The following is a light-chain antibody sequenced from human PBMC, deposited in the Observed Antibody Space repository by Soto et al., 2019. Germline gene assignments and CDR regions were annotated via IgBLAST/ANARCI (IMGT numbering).Light chain of an antibody. V-gene: IGLV2-14*01. Sequence: QSALTQPASVSGSPGQSITISCTGITSDIGVSWYQQHPGKAPKLIIYDVSSRPSGVSNRFSGSQSANTASLTISGLQAEDEADYYCSSYTTISTLVFGGGTKLTVL. J-gene: IGLJ2*01. CDR2: DVS. CDR1: TSDIG. CDR3: SSYTTISTLV.